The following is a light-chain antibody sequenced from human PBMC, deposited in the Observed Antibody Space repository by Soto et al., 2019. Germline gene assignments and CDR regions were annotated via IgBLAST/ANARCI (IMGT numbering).Light chain of an antibody. CDR2: EVS. CDR3: CSDASSVV. Sequence: QSVLTQPASVSGSPGQSITISCTGTSSDVGSYNYVSWYQQHPGKAPKLMIYEVSKRPSGVSNRFSGSKSGNTASLTISGLEDEDDSDYYCCSDASSVVFGGGTKLTVL. CDR1: SSDVGSYNY. V-gene: IGLV2-23*02. J-gene: IGLJ2*01.